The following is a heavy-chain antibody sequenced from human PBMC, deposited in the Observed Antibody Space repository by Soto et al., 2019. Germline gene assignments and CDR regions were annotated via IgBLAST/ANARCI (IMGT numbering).Heavy chain of an antibody. V-gene: IGHV3-30-3*01. CDR2: ISYDGSNK. CDR3: AREIRYCSSTSCYYYYYYGMDV. D-gene: IGHD2-2*01. J-gene: IGHJ6*02. CDR1: GFTFSSYA. Sequence: GSLRLSCAASGFTFSSYAMHWVRQAPGKGLEWVAVISYDGSNKYYADSVKGRFTISRDNSKNTLYLQMNSLRAEDTAVYYCAREIRYCSSTSCYYYYYYGMDVWGQGTTVTVSS.